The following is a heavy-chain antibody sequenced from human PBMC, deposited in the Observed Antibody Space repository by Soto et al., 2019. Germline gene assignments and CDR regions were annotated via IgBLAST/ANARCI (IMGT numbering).Heavy chain of an antibody. CDR3: AKDYRTVAARRNYFGY. CDR1: GFTFSSYA. J-gene: IGHJ4*02. Sequence: LRLSCAASGFTFSSYAMSWVRQAPGKGLEWVSAISGSGDSTYYADSVKGRFTISRDNSKNTLYLQMNSLRAEDTAVYYCAKDYRTVAARRNYFGYWGQGTLVTVSS. D-gene: IGHD6-6*01. CDR2: ISGSGDST. V-gene: IGHV3-23*01.